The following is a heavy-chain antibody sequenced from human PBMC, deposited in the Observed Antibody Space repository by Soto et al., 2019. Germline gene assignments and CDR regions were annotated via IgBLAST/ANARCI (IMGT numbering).Heavy chain of an antibody. CDR1: GFPFSSYA. V-gene: IGHV3-30-3*01. CDR3: ARGGYCNSTSCYRYGMDV. Sequence: PGGSLRLSCAASGFPFSSYAMHWVRQAPGKGLEWVAVMSYDGTNKYYADSVKGRFTISRDSSKNTLNLQMNSLRAEDTAVYYCARGGYCNSTSCYRYGMDVWGQGTTVTVSS. CDR2: MSYDGTNK. J-gene: IGHJ6*02. D-gene: IGHD2-2*03.